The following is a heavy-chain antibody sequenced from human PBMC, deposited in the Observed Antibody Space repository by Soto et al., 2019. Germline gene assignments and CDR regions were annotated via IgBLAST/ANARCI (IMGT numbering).Heavy chain of an antibody. V-gene: IGHV1-69*06. CDR2: IIPIFGTA. J-gene: IGHJ5*02. Sequence: QVQLVQSGAEVKKPGSSVKVSCKASGGTFSSYAISWVRQAPGQGLEWMGGIIPIFGTANYAQKFQGRVTITADKSTSTAYMELSRLRSEDTAVYYCARGAQLELPLGFLNWLDPWGQGTLVTVSS. D-gene: IGHD1-7*01. CDR3: ARGAQLELPLGFLNWLDP. CDR1: GGTFSSYA.